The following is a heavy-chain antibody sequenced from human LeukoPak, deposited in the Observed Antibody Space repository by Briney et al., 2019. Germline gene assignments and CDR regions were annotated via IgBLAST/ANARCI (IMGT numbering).Heavy chain of an antibody. CDR3: ARGRRGDSSCYPPCEF. CDR2: INPKSDGT. V-gene: IGHV1-2*02. D-gene: IGHD3-22*01. Sequence: ASVKVSCKAPLYTFTVYYIHWVRQAPGQGLEWMGWINPKSDGTNYAQKFQGRVTMTRDTSISTAYMELRSLTFDDTAVYYCARGRRGDSSCYPPCEFWDQGTLVTVSS. CDR1: LYTFTVYY. J-gene: IGHJ4*02.